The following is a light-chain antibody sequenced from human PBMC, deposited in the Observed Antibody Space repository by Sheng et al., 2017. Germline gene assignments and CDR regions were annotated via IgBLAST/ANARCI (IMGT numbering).Light chain of an antibody. J-gene: IGKJ2*01. V-gene: IGKV3-15*01. CDR1: QSLTSN. CDR2: GAS. Sequence: EIVLTQSPATLSVSPGETVTLSCRASQSLTSNLAWYQQKRGQAPRLLIYGASTRATGIPARFSGGGSGTEFTLTISSLQSEDFAVYYCQQRSNWPPYTFGQGTKLEI. CDR3: QQRSNWPPYT.